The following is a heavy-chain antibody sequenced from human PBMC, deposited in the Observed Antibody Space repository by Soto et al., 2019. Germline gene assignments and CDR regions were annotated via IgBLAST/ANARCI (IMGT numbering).Heavy chain of an antibody. V-gene: IGHV4-31*03. D-gene: IGHD6-6*01. Sequence: SETLSLTCTVSGGSISRGGYYWSWIRQHPGKGLEWIGYIYYSGSTYYNPSLKSRVTISVDTSKNQFSLKLSSVTAADTAVYYCATAGRLSIAARPPHYYYYGMDVWGQGTTVTVSS. CDR3: ATAGRLSIAARPPHYYYYGMDV. J-gene: IGHJ6*02. CDR1: GGSISRGGYY. CDR2: IYYSGST.